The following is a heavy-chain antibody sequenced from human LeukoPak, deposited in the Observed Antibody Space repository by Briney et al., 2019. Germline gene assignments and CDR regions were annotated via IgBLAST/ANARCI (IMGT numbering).Heavy chain of an antibody. Sequence: ASVKVSCKASGGTFSSYAISWVRQAPGQGLEWMGRIIPILGIANYAQKFQGRVTITADKSTSTAYMELSSLRSEDTAVYYCARDKRSYGFDYWGQGTPVIVSS. J-gene: IGHJ4*02. CDR2: IIPILGIA. CDR3: ARDKRSYGFDY. CDR1: GGTFSSYA. D-gene: IGHD5-18*01. V-gene: IGHV1-69*04.